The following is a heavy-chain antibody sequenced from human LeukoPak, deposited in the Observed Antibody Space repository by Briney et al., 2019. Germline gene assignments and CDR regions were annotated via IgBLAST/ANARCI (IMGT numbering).Heavy chain of an antibody. CDR1: GFTFSGFA. Sequence: GGSLRLSCAASGFTFSGFAMSWVRRTPGEGLEWVSVISGSGANTLCADSVKGRFTISRDNSKNTLYLEMNSLRAEDTAIYYCAKMKGHPLPKYYMDVWGQGTTVTVSS. D-gene: IGHD1-26*01. J-gene: IGHJ6*01. CDR3: AKMKGHPLPKYYMDV. CDR2: ISGSGANT. V-gene: IGHV3-23*01.